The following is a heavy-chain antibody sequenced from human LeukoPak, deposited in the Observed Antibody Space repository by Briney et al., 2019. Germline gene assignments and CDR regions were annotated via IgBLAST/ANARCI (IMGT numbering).Heavy chain of an antibody. V-gene: IGHV3-48*03. Sequence: GGSLRLSCAASGFTFSNYAMSWVRQAPGKGLEWVSYISSSGSTIYYADSVKGRFTISRDNAKNSLYLQMNSLRAEDTAVYYCARDLRPAAGSSWFDPWGQGTLVTVSS. CDR1: GFTFSNYA. D-gene: IGHD6-13*01. J-gene: IGHJ5*02. CDR3: ARDLRPAAGSSWFDP. CDR2: ISSSGSTI.